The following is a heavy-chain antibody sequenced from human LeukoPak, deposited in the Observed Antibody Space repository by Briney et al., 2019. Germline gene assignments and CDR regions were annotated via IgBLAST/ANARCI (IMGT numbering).Heavy chain of an antibody. CDR2: ISSSSSYI. V-gene: IGHV3-21*01. D-gene: IGHD6-19*01. J-gene: IGHJ6*03. CDR1: GFTFSTFT. Sequence: GGSLRLSCVVSGFTFSTFTMNWVRQAPGKGLEWVSCISSSSSYIYYADSGKGRFTISRDNAKNSLYLQMNSLRAEDTAVYYCARVWTGQWPPHYYYMDVWGKGTTVTISS. CDR3: ARVWTGQWPPHYYYMDV.